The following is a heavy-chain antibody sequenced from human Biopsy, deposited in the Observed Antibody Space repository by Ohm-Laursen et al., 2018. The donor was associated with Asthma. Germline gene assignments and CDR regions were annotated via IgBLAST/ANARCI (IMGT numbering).Heavy chain of an antibody. V-gene: IGHV3-30-3*01. CDR3: ARDVMEWYLPAFDF. CDR2: GGSYYDGGLK. CDR1: GFTFRSYA. J-gene: IGHJ4*02. D-gene: IGHD3-3*01. Sequence: SLRLSCTAPGFTFRSYAMHWVRQAPGKGLEWVAVGGSYYDGGLKYYADSVNGRFTVSRDDSKNTLYLQMNSLRPDDTAVYYCARDVMEWYLPAFDFWGQGTLVTFSS.